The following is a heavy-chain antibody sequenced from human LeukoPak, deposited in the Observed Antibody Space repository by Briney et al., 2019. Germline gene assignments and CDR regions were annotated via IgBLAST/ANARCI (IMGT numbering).Heavy chain of an antibody. Sequence: SETLSLTCTVSGGSISSGSYYWSWIRQPAGKGLEWIGRIYTSGSTNYNPSLKSRVTISVDTSKNQFSLKLSSVTAADTAVYYCARDIVEDTGWFDPWGQGTLVTVSS. V-gene: IGHV4-61*02. J-gene: IGHJ5*02. D-gene: IGHD2-15*01. CDR1: GGSISSGSYY. CDR2: IYTSGST. CDR3: ARDIVEDTGWFDP.